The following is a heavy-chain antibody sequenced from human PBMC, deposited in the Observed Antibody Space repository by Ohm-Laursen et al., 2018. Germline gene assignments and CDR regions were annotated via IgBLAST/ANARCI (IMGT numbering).Heavy chain of an antibody. D-gene: IGHD1-26*01. J-gene: IGHJ4*02. V-gene: IGHV3-9*01. Sequence: LSLTCAASGFTFDDYAMHWVRQAPGKGLEWVSGISWNSGSIGYADSVKGRFTISRDNAKNSLYLQMNSLRAEDTALYYCAKDSGWELRPSFDYWGQGTLVTVSS. CDR1: GFTFDDYA. CDR2: ISWNSGSI. CDR3: AKDSGWELRPSFDY.